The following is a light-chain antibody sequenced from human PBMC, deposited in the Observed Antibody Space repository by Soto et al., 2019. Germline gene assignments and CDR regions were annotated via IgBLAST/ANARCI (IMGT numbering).Light chain of an antibody. CDR2: TSS. CDR3: QQYDSWPIT. J-gene: IGKJ5*01. Sequence: EIVMTQSPAAVSVSPGERATLSCGASQSVRTNLAWYQQKAGQAPRLLIYTSSTRATDIPARFSGSGSGTEFTLTISSLQSEDFAVYYCQQYDSWPITLDQGTRLE. CDR1: QSVRTN. V-gene: IGKV3-15*01.